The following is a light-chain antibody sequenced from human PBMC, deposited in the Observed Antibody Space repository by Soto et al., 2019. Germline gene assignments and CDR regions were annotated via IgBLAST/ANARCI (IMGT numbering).Light chain of an antibody. CDR2: GAT. CDR1: QSISSY. J-gene: IGKJ1*01. Sequence: DIQMTQSPSSLSSSIGDRVTITVPSSQSISSYLNWYQQKPGKAPMLLIYGATNLQSGVPSRFSGSGSRTDFTLTISSLQPEDFATYFCQQSFSVRSWTFGQGTKVDI. V-gene: IGKV1-39*01. CDR3: QQSFSVRSWT.